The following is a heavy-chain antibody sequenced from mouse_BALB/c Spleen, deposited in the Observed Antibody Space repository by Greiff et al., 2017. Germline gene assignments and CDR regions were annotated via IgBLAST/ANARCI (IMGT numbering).Heavy chain of an antibody. V-gene: IGHV1S29*02. CDR3: AGGSSYAMDY. J-gene: IGHJ4*01. CDR1: GYTFTDYN. Sequence: EVKLQESGPELVKPGASVKISCKASGYTFTDYNMHWVKQSHGKSLEWIGHIYPYNGGTGYNQKFKSKATLTVDNSSSTAYMELRSLTSEDSAVYCCAGGSSYAMDYWGQGTSVTVSS. D-gene: IGHD1-1*01. CDR2: IYPYNGGT.